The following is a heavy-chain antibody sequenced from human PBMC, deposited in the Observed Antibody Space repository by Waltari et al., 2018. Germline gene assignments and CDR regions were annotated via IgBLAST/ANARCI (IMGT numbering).Heavy chain of an antibody. CDR3: ARVNWGSDKKSLDV. Sequence: EVQLVESGGGLVQPGGSLRLSCAVSGFMFSSYWMSWVRQAPGKGLEWVANINQDETEKYYVGSVKGRFTISRDNAKNSLYLQMNSLRAEDTAVYYCARVNWGSDKKSLDVWGQGTTVTVSS. CDR1: GFMFSSYW. D-gene: IGHD7-27*01. V-gene: IGHV3-7*04. J-gene: IGHJ6*02. CDR2: INQDETEK.